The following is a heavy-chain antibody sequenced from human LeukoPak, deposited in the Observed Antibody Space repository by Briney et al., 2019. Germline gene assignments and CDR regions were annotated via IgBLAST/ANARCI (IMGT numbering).Heavy chain of an antibody. J-gene: IGHJ4*02. CDR3: ARGIDY. V-gene: IGHV3-53*01. CDR2: IYTGGGR. CDR1: GFIFSSYS. Sequence: TGGSLRLSCAASGFIFSSYSMNWVRQAPGKELEWVSVIYTGGGRYYADSVRGRFTISRDTSKNMVFLQMNSLRVEDTAVYYCARGIDYWGRGTLVTVSS.